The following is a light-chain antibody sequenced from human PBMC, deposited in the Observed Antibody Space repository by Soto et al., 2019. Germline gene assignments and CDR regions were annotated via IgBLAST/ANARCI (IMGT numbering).Light chain of an antibody. Sequence: QSALTQPASVSGSPGQSITISCTGTSSDIGDYNYVSWYQQHPGKAPKLMIYEVSNRPSGVSNRFSGSKSGNTASLTISGLQAEDEAEYYCSSYRSSSTLAFGGGTKLTVL. CDR2: EVS. CDR3: SSYRSSSTLA. V-gene: IGLV2-14*01. J-gene: IGLJ2*01. CDR1: SSDIGDYNY.